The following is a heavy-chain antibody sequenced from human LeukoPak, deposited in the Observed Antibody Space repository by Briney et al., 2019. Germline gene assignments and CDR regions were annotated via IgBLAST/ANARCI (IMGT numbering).Heavy chain of an antibody. CDR3: ANQGYCSGGSCYPSFR. Sequence: ASVKVSCKASGGTFSSYAISWVRQAPGQGLEWMGRIIPILGIANYAQKFQGRVTITADKSTSTAYMELSSLRSEDTAVYYCANQGYCSGGSCYPSFRWGQGTLVTVSS. CDR2: IIPILGIA. J-gene: IGHJ4*02. V-gene: IGHV1-69*04. D-gene: IGHD2-15*01. CDR1: GGTFSSYA.